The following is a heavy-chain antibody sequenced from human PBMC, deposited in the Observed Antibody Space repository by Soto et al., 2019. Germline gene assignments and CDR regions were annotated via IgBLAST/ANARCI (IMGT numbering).Heavy chain of an antibody. Sequence: GGSLRLSCAASGFTFSSYGMHWVRQAPGKGLEWVAVISYDGSNKYYADSVKGRFTISRDNSKNTLYLQMNSLRAEDTAVYYCAKDTAGSTPYSYDSSGYWGPPGYWRQRTLVTVSS. CDR3: AKDTAGSTPYSYDSSGYWGPPGY. CDR2: ISYDGSNK. J-gene: IGHJ4*02. CDR1: GFTFSSYG. D-gene: IGHD3-22*01. V-gene: IGHV3-30*18.